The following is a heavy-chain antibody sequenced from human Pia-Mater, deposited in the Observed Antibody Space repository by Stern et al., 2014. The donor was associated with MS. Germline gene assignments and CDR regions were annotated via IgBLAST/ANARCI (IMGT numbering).Heavy chain of an antibody. V-gene: IGHV2-5*02. D-gene: IGHD6-19*01. CDR2: IYWDDDK. CDR1: GFSLGTRGMG. CDR3: AHLEVRAVAEDAFDI. J-gene: IGHJ3*02. Sequence: QVTLKESGPTVEKPTQTLTLTCTFSGFSLGTRGMGVGWIRQPPGKALEWLALIYWDDDKFYSPYLKTRLTITKDTSKNWVVLTMTNMDPVDTATYYCAHLEVRAVAEDAFDIWGQGTAVTVSS.